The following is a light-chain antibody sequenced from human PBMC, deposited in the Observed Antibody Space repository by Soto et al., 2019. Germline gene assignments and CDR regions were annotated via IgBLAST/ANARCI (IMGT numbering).Light chain of an antibody. CDR1: NSDIGSYNF. CDR2: EGS. CDR3: CSYAGDTTYV. V-gene: IGLV2-23*01. J-gene: IGLJ1*01. Sequence: QSALTQPASVSGSPGQSITISCTGSNSDIGSYNFVSWYQQYPGKAHKLIIYEGSKRPSGVSLRFSGSKADNTASLTISGLLAEDDADYYCCSYAGDTTYVFGSGTKVTVL.